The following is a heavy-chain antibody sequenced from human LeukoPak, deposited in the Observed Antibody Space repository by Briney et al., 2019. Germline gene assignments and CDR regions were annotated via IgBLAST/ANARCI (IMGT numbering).Heavy chain of an antibody. CDR3: ARDKFGGTDY. CDR2: IKPDGSEK. CDR1: GLTFGSSW. J-gene: IGHJ4*02. Sequence: PGGSLRLSCAASGLTFGSSWMSWVRQAPGKGLEWVANIKPDGSEKYYVDSVKGRFTISRDNAKNSLYLQMNSLRAEDTAVYYCARDKFGGTDYWGQGTLVTVSS. V-gene: IGHV3-7*01. D-gene: IGHD3-16*01.